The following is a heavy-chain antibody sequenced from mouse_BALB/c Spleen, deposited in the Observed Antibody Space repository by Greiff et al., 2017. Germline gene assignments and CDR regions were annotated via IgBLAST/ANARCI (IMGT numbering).Heavy chain of an antibody. Sequence: VKLMESGPGLVAPSQSLSITCTVSGFSLTSYGVHWVRQPPGKGLEWLGMIWGDGTTDYNSALKSRLSISKDNSKSQVFLKMNSLQTDDTARYYCARDSYAYAMDNWGQGTSVTVSS. CDR3: ARDSYAYAMDN. CDR2: IWGDGTT. V-gene: IGHV2-6-7*01. CDR1: GFSLTSYG. D-gene: IGHD2-12*01. J-gene: IGHJ4*01.